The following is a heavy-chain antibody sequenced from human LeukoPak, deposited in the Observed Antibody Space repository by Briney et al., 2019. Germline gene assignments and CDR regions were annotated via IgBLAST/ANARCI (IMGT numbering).Heavy chain of an antibody. V-gene: IGHV4-39*07. J-gene: IGHJ4*02. Sequence: PSETLSLTCTVSGGYISSSSYYWGWIRQPPGKGLEWIGSIHYSGSTYYNPSLRSRVTISVDTSKNQFSLKLSSVTAADTAVYYCASMYYYDSSGYSLSFDYWGQGTLVTVSS. CDR2: IHYSGST. CDR1: GGYISSSSYY. D-gene: IGHD3-22*01. CDR3: ASMYYYDSSGYSLSFDY.